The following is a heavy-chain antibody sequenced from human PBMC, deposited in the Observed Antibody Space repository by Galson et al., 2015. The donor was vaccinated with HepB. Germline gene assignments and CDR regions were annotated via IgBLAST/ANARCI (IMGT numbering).Heavy chain of an antibody. V-gene: IGHV3-30*18. CDR2: VSSDGYTK. CDR1: GFAFSDYG. J-gene: IGHJ5*02. CDR3: VKDKPYTGHA. D-gene: IGHD5-12*01. Sequence: SLRLSCAASGFAFSDYGMHWVRQAPGKGLDEVAVVSSDGYTKVYTDSVKGRFTISRDNAKNTLYLLMNSLRPEDTAVYFCVKDKPYTGHAWGQGVLVTVSS.